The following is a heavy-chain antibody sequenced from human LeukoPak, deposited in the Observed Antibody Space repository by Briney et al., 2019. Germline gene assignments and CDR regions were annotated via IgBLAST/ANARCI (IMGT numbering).Heavy chain of an antibody. CDR1: GYIFSSYW. CDR2: IDPGDSFT. D-gene: IGHD2-8*02. CDR3: ARDGGGVSSWVSH. V-gene: IGHV5-10-1*01. J-gene: IGHJ4*02. Sequence: GESLKISGKGSGYIFSSYWISGVRQLPGKGLEWRGRIDPGDSFTKYRPSLEGRVTISADESLSTVYLQWSSLKASDTAIYYCARDGGGVSSWVSHWGQGNLVTVSS.